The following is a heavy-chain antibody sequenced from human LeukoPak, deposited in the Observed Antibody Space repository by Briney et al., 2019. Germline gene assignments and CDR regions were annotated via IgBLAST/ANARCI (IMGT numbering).Heavy chain of an antibody. D-gene: IGHD5-18*01. J-gene: IGHJ4*02. V-gene: IGHV4-59*01. CDR3: AREKQLWVDY. Sequence: SETLSLTCTVSGGSTSSYYWSWIRQPPGKGLEWIGYIYYSGSTNYNPSLKSRVTISVDTSKNQFSLKLSSVTAADTAVYYCAREKQLWVDYWGQGTLVTVSS. CDR1: GGSTSSYY. CDR2: IYYSGST.